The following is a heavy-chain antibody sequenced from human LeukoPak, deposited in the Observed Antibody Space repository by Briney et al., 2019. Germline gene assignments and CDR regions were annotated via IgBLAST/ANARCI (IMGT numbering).Heavy chain of an antibody. CDR1: GFTVSTNY. CDR2: IYTGGNT. Sequence: GGSLRLSCAASGFTVSTNYVSWVRQAPGKGLEWVSIIYTGGNTYYADSVRGRFTISRDNSKNTLYLQMNSLRAEDTAVYYCARPAGDWGQGTLVTVSS. V-gene: IGHV3-53*01. CDR3: ARPAGD. J-gene: IGHJ4*02. D-gene: IGHD3-10*01.